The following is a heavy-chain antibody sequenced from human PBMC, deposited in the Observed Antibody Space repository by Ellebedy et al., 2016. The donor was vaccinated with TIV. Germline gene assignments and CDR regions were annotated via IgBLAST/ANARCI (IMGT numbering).Heavy chain of an antibody. CDR2: ISGSGTIT. CDR3: ARHSGSGAFDI. Sequence: GESLKISCVASGFTFNDYYMNWIRQAPGRGLEWVSYISGSGTITYYADSVRGRFTISRDNAKNSLHLQMNGLRAEDTAVYYCARHSGSGAFDIWGQGTLVTVSS. V-gene: IGHV3-11*04. D-gene: IGHD3-10*01. CDR1: GFTFNDYY. J-gene: IGHJ3*02.